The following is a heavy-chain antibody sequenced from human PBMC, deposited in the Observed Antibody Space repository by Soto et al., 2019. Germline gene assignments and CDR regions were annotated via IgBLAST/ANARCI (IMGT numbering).Heavy chain of an antibody. V-gene: IGHV4-34*01. Sequence: QVQLQQWGAGLLKPAETLSLTCGVYGGSFSGDYWSWIRQAPGKGLEWIWEINQSGQTHYNPTPKSRVPISVDPSENQFSLKVSSMAAADTAGYYCARVPGVLGVYYYGMDVWGQGTTVTVSS. CDR1: GGSFSGDY. CDR2: INQSGQT. CDR3: ARVPGVLGVYYYGMDV. J-gene: IGHJ6*02. D-gene: IGHD3-10*01.